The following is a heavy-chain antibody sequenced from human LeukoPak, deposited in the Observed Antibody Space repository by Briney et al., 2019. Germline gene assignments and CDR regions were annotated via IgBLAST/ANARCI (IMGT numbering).Heavy chain of an antibody. CDR1: GGSISSYY. Sequence: SETLSLTCTVSGGSISSYYWSWIRQPPGKGLVWIGHISYSGSTNYNPSLKSRVTISVDTSKHQCSLKLSAVSAADTAVYFCARGPHKFYYWGQGALVTVSS. V-gene: IGHV4-59*01. CDR3: ARGPHKFYY. CDR2: ISYSGST. J-gene: IGHJ4*02.